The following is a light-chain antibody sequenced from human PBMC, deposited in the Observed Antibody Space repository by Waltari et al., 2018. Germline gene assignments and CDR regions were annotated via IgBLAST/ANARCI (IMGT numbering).Light chain of an antibody. CDR2: RAS. V-gene: IGKV3-20*01. CDR1: QSVGSSS. J-gene: IGKJ1*01. CDR3: QQHGTLPAT. Sequence: EIVLTQSPGTASLSPGERVTLSCRASQSVGSSSLAWYQQKPGQAPRLVLYRASRRATGIPYRFSGSGSGTDFSLTISRLEPEDFAVYYCQQHGTLPATFGQGTKVEIK.